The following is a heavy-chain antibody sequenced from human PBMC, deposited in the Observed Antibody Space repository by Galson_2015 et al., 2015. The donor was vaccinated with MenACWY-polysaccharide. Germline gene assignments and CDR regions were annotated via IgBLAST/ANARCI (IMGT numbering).Heavy chain of an antibody. J-gene: IGHJ4*02. CDR2: IYHSGST. CDR1: GYSNSSGYY. V-gene: IGHV4-38-2*01. D-gene: IGHD1-26*01. CDR3: ARVEKYSGSYYILH. Sequence: ETLSLTCAVSGYSNSSGYYWGWIRQPPGKGLEWIGSIYHSGSTYYNPSLKSRVTISVDTSKNQFSLKLSSVTAADTAVYYCARVEKYSGSYYILHWGQGTLVTVSS.